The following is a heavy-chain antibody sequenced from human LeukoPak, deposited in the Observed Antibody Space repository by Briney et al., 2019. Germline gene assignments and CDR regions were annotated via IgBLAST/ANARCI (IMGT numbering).Heavy chain of an antibody. CDR1: VYPFSDYY. J-gene: IGHJ4*02. CDR3: ARDHEERGPYLDL. CDR2: IDPVDGET. D-gene: IGHD3-10*01. Sequence: ASVKISCKASVYPFSDYYIHWVQEAPGKGLEWMGRIDPVDGETTYAESFQGRVTFTADRSTYTIYMELNSLTFADRAVYYCARDHEERGPYLDLWGQGTQVIVSS. V-gene: IGHV1-69-2*01.